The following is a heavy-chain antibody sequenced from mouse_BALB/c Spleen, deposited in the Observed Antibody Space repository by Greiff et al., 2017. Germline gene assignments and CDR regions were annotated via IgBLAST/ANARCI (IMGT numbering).Heavy chain of an antibody. CDR1: GYTFTSYV. Sequence: EVQLQQSGPELVKPGASVKMSCKASGYTFTSYVMHWVKQKPGQGLEWIGYINPYNDGTKYNEKFKGKATLTSDKSSSTAYMELSSLTSEDSAVYYCARGLRLPYFDVWGAGTTVTVSS. J-gene: IGHJ1*01. V-gene: IGHV1-14*01. CDR3: ARGLRLPYFDV. CDR2: INPYNDGT. D-gene: IGHD1-2*01.